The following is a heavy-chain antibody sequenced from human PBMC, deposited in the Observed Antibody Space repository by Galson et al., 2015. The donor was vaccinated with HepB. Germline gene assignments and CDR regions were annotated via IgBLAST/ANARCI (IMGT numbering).Heavy chain of an antibody. D-gene: IGHD2-2*01. CDR3: ARSEGYCSSTSCYRFDY. CDR1: GGTFSSYA. J-gene: IGHJ4*02. Sequence: SVTVSCKASGGTFSSYAISWVRQAPGQGLEWMGGIIPIFGTANYAQKFQGRVTITADESTSTAYMELSSLRSEDTAVYYCARSEGYCSSTSCYRFDYWGQGTLVTVSS. CDR2: IIPIFGTA. V-gene: IGHV1-69*13.